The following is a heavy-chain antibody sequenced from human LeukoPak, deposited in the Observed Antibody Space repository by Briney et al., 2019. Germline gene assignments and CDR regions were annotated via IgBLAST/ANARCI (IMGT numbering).Heavy chain of an antibody. CDR2: IYHSGST. CDR3: AREGPNRYYYSVRAS. CDR1: GGSISSGGYS. J-gene: IGHJ6*04. D-gene: IGHD1-14*01. V-gene: IGHV4-30-2*01. Sequence: SQTLSLTCAVSGGSISSGGYSWSWIRQPPGKGLEWIGYIYHSGSTYYNPSLKSRVTISVDRSKNQFSLKLSSVTAADTAVYSGAREGPNRYYYSVRASWGKGTTVTVSS.